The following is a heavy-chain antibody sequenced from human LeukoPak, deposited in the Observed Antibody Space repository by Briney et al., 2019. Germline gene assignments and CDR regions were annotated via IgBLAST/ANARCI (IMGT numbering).Heavy chain of an antibody. CDR3: ARGGYCSSTSCYKFDP. D-gene: IGHD2-2*02. CDR2: ISAYNGNT. V-gene: IGHV1-18*01. Sequence: ASVKVSCKASGYTFTSYGISWVRQAPGRGLEWMGWISAYNGNTNYAQKLQGRVTMTTDTSTSTAYMELRSLRSDDTAVYYCARGGYCSSTSCYKFDPWGQGTLVTVSS. CDR1: GYTFTSYG. J-gene: IGHJ5*02.